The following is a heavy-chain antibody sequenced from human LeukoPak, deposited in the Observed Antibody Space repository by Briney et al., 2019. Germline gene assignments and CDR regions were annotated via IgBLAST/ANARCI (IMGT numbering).Heavy chain of an antibody. CDR1: GFTFSNAW. J-gene: IGHJ4*02. D-gene: IGHD6-13*01. V-gene: IGHV3-7*01. Sequence: GGSLRLSCVASGFTFSNAWMSWVRQAPGKGLEWVANLKHDGSEKYYVDSVKGRFTISRDNAKNSLYLEMNSLRAEDTAVYYCARITGIEAAGDYWGQGTLVTVSS. CDR3: ARITGIEAAGDY. CDR2: LKHDGSEK.